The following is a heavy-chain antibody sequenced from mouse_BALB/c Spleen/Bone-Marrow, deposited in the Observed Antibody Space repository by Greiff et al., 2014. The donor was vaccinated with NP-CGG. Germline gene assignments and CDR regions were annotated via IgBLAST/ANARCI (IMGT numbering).Heavy chain of an antibody. V-gene: IGHV5-9-3*01. D-gene: IGHD4-1*01. CDR2: INSGGSYT. Sequence: EVQVVESGGGLVKPGGSLKLSCAVSGFTFSSYAMSWVRQTPEKRLEWVATINSGGSYTYYPDSVKGRFTISRDNAKNTLYLQMSSLRSEDTAMYYCARGDWDEAMDYWGQGTSVTVST. CDR3: ARGDWDEAMDY. CDR1: GFTFSSYA. J-gene: IGHJ4*01.